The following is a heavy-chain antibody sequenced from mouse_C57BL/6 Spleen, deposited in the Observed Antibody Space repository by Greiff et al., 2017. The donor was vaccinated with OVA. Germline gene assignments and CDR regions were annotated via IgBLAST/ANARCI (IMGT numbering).Heavy chain of an antibody. V-gene: IGHV1-61*01. J-gene: IGHJ3*01. D-gene: IGHD3-3*01. CDR1: GYTFTSYW. CDR3: ARNRDNGFAC. CDR2: IYPSDSET. Sequence: QVQLQQPGAELVRPGSSVKLSCKASGYTFTSYWMDWVKQRPGQGLEWIGNIYPSDSETHYNQKFKDKATLTVDKSSSTAYMQLSSLTSEDSAVYYCARNRDNGFACWGQGTLVTVSA.